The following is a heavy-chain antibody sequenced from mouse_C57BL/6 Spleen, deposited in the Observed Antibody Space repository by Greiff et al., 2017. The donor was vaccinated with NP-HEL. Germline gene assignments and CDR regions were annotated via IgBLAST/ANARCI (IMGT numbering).Heavy chain of an antibody. CDR2: IYPSDSET. J-gene: IGHJ1*03. CDR3: ARSSSDWYFDV. Sequence: VQLQQPGAELVRPGSSVKLSCKASGYTFTSYWMDWVKQRPGQGLEWIGNIYPSDSETHYNQKFKDKATLTVDKSSSTAYMQLSSLTSADSAVYYCARSSSDWYFDVWGTGTTVTVSS. CDR1: GYTFTSYW. D-gene: IGHD3-1*01. V-gene: IGHV1-61*01.